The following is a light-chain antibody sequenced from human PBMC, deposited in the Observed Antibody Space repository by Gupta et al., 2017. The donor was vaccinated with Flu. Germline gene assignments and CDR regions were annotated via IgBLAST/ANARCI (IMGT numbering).Light chain of an antibody. V-gene: IGLV3-19*01. CDR3: HSPDSTDNHQSV. CDR2: ANT. J-gene: IGLJ3*02. Sequence: QQKPGQAPVLVIYANTNRPSAIPDRFSGSSSGNTASLTITGAQAEDEADYYCHSPDSTDNHQSVFGGGTKLTVL.